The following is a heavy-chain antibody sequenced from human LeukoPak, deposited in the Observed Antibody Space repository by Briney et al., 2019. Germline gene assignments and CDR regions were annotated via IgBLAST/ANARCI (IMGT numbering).Heavy chain of an antibody. CDR1: GGTFSSYA. V-gene: IGHV1-69*13. D-gene: IGHD1-26*01. CDR2: IIPIFGTA. J-gene: IGHJ3*02. CDR3: ANPFSGSYYAFDI. Sequence: SVKASCKASGGTFSSYAISWVRQAPGQGLEWMGGIIPIFGTANYAQKFQGRVTITADESTSTAYMELSSLRSEDTAVYYCANPFSGSYYAFDIWGQGTMVTVSS.